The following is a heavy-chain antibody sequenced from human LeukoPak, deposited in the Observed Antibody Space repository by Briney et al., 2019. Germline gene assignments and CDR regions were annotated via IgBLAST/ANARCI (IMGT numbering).Heavy chain of an antibody. CDR2: ISAYNGNT. Sequence: ASVKVSCKASGYTFTSYGISWVRQAPGQGLEWMGWISAYNGNTNYAQKLQGRVTMTTDTSTSTAYMELRSLRSDDTAVYYCARYQVFGWQWLVHWFDPWGQGTLVTVS. CDR1: GYTFTSYG. D-gene: IGHD6-19*01. CDR3: ARYQVFGWQWLVHWFDP. V-gene: IGHV1-18*01. J-gene: IGHJ5*02.